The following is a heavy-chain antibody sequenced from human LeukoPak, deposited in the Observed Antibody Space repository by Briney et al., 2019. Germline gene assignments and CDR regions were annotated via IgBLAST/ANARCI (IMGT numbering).Heavy chain of an antibody. Sequence: GGSLRLSCAASGFSFSSYGMNWVRQAPGEGLEWVAKINQNGSEKFYVDSVKGRFTISRDNAKNSLYLQMNSLRAEDTAVYYCARYGGYPLFDYWGQGTLVTVSP. V-gene: IGHV3-7*05. CDR2: INQNGSEK. J-gene: IGHJ4*02. CDR1: GFSFSSYG. D-gene: IGHD4-23*01. CDR3: ARYGGYPLFDY.